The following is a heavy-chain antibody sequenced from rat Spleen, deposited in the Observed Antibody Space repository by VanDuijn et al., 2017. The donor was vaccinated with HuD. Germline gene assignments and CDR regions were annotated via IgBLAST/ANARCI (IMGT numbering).Heavy chain of an antibody. J-gene: IGHJ3*01. CDR3: TRDLYYDAYYHHNWFAY. CDR2: IWTGGST. V-gene: IGHV2-43*01. CDR1: GFSLTSYH. D-gene: IGHD1-12*03. Sequence: QVQLKESGPGLVQPSQTLSLTCTVSGFSLTSYHVSWVRQPPGKGLEWMGVIWTGGSTAYNSSFKSRLSVSRDTSKSQVFLKMNSLQTEDTAIYFCTRDLYYDAYYHHNWFAYWGQGTLVTVSS.